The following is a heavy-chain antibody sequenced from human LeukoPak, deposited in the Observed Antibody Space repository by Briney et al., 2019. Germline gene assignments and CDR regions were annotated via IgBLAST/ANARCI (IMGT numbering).Heavy chain of an antibody. D-gene: IGHD6-13*01. V-gene: IGHV3-33*01. CDR1: GFTFSSYG. CDR2: IWYDGSNK. Sequence: GGSLRLSCAASGFTFSSYGMHWVRQAPGKGLEWVAVIWYDGSNKYYADSVKGRFTISRDNSKNTLYLQMNSLRAEDTAVYYCARAKEAGGPLLIAAAGTGELDYWGQGTLVTVSS. J-gene: IGHJ4*02. CDR3: ARAKEAGGPLLIAAAGTGELDY.